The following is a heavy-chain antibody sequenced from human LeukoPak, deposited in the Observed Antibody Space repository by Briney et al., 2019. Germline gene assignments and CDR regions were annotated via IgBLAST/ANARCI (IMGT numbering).Heavy chain of an antibody. J-gene: IGHJ4*02. CDR2: INHSGST. CDR3: ARVTVKDY. D-gene: IGHD4-17*01. Sequence: SETLSLTCAVYGGSFSGYYWSWIRQPPGKGLEWIGEINHSGSTNYNPSLKSRVTISVDTSKNQSSLKLSSVTAADTAVYYCARVTVKDYWGQGTLVTVSS. V-gene: IGHV4-34*01. CDR1: GGSFSGYY.